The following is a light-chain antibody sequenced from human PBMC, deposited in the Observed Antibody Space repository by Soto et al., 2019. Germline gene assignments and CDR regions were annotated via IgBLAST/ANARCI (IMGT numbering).Light chain of an antibody. J-gene: IGKJ1*01. CDR1: QSINSY. CDR3: QQSYSTPRT. CDR2: AAS. V-gene: IGKV1-39*01. Sequence: DLQMTQSPSSLSASVGDRVTITCRASQSINSYLNWYQQKPGKAPKLLIYAASTLQSGVPSRFTGSGSGTDFTLTISSLQAEDFATYYCQQSYSTPRTFGQGTKVEIK.